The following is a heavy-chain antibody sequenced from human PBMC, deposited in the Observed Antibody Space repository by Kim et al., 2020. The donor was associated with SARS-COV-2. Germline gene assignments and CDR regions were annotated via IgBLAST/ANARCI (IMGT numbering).Heavy chain of an antibody. CDR3: ATSSSGGFFDI. Sequence: GGSLRLSCAASGFTFSNYAMSWVRQAPGKGLEWVSVIDSGGSSTYYADFVKGRFTISRDNSKNTLYLQMNSLRAEDTAVYYCATSSSGGFFDIWGQGAMVTVSS. V-gene: IGHV3-23*03. CDR1: GFTFSNYA. J-gene: IGHJ3*02. D-gene: IGHD6-19*01. CDR2: IDSGGSST.